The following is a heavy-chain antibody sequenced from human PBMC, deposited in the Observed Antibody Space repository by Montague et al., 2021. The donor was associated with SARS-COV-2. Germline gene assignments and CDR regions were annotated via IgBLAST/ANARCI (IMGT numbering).Heavy chain of an antibody. CDR2: N. CDR3: ARTSASSDS. V-gene: IGHV6-1*01. J-gene: IGHJ4*02. Sequence: NDYAVSVKSRITINPDTSKNQISLQLNSVTPEDTAVYYCARTSASSDSWGQGTLVTVSS. D-gene: IGHD1-26*01.